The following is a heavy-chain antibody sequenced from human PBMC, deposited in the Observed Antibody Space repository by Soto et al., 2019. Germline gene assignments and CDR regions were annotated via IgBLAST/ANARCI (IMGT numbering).Heavy chain of an antibody. V-gene: IGHV3-30-3*01. CDR1: GFTFSSYA. J-gene: IGHJ5*02. CDR3: AREKTAGSSSWMANNWFDP. Sequence: QVQLVESGGGVVQPGRSLRLSCAASGFTFSSYAMHWVRQAPGKGLAWVAVISYDGSNKYYADSVKGRFTISRDNSKNTLYLQMNSLRAEDTAVYYCAREKTAGSSSWMANNWFDPWGQGTLVTVSS. D-gene: IGHD6-13*01. CDR2: ISYDGSNK.